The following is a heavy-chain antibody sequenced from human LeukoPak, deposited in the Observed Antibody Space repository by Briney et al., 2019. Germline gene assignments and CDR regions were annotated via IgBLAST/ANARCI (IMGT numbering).Heavy chain of an antibody. Sequence: ASVKVFCKASGYTFTGYYMHWVRQAPGQGLEWMGRINPNSGGTNYAQKFQGRVTMTRDTSISTAYMELSRLRSDDTAVYYCASFGMETHDAFDIWGQGTMVTVSS. V-gene: IGHV1-2*06. D-gene: IGHD3-3*01. CDR1: GYTFTGYY. CDR3: ASFGMETHDAFDI. J-gene: IGHJ3*02. CDR2: INPNSGGT.